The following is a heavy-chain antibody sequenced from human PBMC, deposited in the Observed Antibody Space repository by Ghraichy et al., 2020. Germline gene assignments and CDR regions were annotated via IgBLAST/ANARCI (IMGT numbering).Heavy chain of an antibody. V-gene: IGHV4-4*07. Sequence: SQTLSLTCTVSGGSISSYYWSWIRQPAGKGLEWIGRFYTSGDTNYNPSLKSRVTMSIDMSKNQFSLKLSSVTAADTAVYYCARDELRPARGYYGMDVWGQGTTVTVSS. CDR3: ARDELRPARGYYGMDV. CDR1: GGSISSYY. CDR2: FYTSGDT. D-gene: IGHD1-7*01. J-gene: IGHJ6*02.